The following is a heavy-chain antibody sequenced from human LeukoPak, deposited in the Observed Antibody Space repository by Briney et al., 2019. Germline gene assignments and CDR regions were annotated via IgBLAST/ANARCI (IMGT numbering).Heavy chain of an antibody. V-gene: IGHV1-69*04. CDR1: GGTFSSYA. CDR3: ARSGEPPRYYYGMDV. D-gene: IGHD3-10*01. CDR2: IIPIFGIA. J-gene: IGHJ6*02. Sequence: SVKVSCKASGGTFSSYAISWVRQAPGQGLEWMGRIIPIFGIASYAQKFQGRVTITADKSTSTAYMELSSLRSEDTAVYYCARSGEPPRYYYGMDVWGQGTTVTVSS.